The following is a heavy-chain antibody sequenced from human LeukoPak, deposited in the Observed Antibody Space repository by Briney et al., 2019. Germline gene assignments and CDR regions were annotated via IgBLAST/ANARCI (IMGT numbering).Heavy chain of an antibody. Sequence: GGSLRLSCAASGFTFSSYSLNWVRQAPGKGLEWVSYISSSGSTIYYADSVKGRFTISRDNAKNSLYLQMNSLRAEDTAVYYCARGDCSGGSCRYYYYYGMDVWGQGTTVTVSS. CDR2: ISSSGSTI. CDR1: GFTFSSYS. J-gene: IGHJ6*02. CDR3: ARGDCSGGSCRYYYYYGMDV. D-gene: IGHD2-15*01. V-gene: IGHV3-48*04.